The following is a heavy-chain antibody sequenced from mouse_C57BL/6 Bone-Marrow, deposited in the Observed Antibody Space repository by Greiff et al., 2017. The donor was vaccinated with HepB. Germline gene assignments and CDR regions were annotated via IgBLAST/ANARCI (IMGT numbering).Heavy chain of an antibody. CDR1: GYSITSGYY. CDR3: ASEGY. V-gene: IGHV3-6*01. CDR2: ISYDGSN. J-gene: IGHJ2*01. Sequence: EVQLVESGPGLVKPSQSLSLTCSVTGYSITSGYYWNWIRQFPGNKLEWMGYISYDGSNNYNPSLKNRISITRDTSKNQFFLKLNSVTTEDTATYYCASEGYWGQGTTLTVSS.